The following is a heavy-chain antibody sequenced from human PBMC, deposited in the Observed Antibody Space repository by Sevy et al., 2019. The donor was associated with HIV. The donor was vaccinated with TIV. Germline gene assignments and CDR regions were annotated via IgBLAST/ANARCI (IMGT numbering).Heavy chain of an antibody. CDR3: ARSHRRGSRAPPYYFDY. CDR2: IIPIFGTA. J-gene: IGHJ4*02. V-gene: IGHV1-69*13. D-gene: IGHD3-16*01. Sequence: ASVKVSCKASGGTFSSYAISWVRQAPGQGLEWMGGIIPIFGTANYAQKFQGRVTITADESTSTAYMELSSLGSEDTAVYYCARSHRRGSRAPPYYFDYWGQGTLVTVSS. CDR1: GGTFSSYA.